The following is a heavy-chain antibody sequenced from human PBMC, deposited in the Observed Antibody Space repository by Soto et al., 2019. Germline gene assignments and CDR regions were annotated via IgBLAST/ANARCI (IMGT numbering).Heavy chain of an antibody. CDR2: ISYDGSNK. D-gene: IGHD6-19*01. CDR1: GFTFSSYA. Sequence: QVQLVESGGGVVQPGRSLKLSCAASGFTFSSYAMHWVRQAPGKGLEWVAVISYDGSNKYYADSVKGRFTISRDNSKNTLYLQMNSLRAEDTAVYYCARDNSPYSSGWHNRHFDYWGQGTLVKVSS. V-gene: IGHV3-30-3*01. J-gene: IGHJ4*02. CDR3: ARDNSPYSSGWHNRHFDY.